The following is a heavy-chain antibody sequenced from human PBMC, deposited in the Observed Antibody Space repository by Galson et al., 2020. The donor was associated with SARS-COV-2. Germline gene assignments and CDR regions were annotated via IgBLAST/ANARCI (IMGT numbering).Heavy chain of an antibody. CDR1: GFSLSSRGMC. V-gene: IGHV2-70*11. Sequence: ESGPTLVKPTQTLTLTCSFSGFSLSSRGMCVSWIRQPPGKALEWLARIDWDDNKYYNTSLKTRLTISKDTSKNQVVLTMTNMDPVDTATYYCARIVSRVVAYTGRRGAFDIWGQGTMVAVSS. J-gene: IGHJ3*02. CDR2: IDWDDNK. CDR3: ARIVSRVVAYTGRRGAFDI. D-gene: IGHD3-22*01.